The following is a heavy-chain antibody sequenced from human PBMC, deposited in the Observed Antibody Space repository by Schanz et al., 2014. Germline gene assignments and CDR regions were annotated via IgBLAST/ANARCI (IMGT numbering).Heavy chain of an antibody. CDR3: AKSQGSSFDS. J-gene: IGHJ4*02. CDR1: GFSLDIFA. V-gene: IGHV3-23*01. Sequence: EVHLLESGGGLVEPGGSLRLSCATSGFSLDIFAVSWVRQAPGKGLEWVSSFNDGGVKKYYADSVKGRFTISSDNSKSTLYLQMSSLRAEDTAVYYCAKSQGSSFDSWGQGTLVTVSS. CDR2: FNDGGVKK. D-gene: IGHD6-13*01.